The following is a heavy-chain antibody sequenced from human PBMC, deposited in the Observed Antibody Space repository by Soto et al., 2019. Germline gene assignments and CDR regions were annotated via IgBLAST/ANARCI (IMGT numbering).Heavy chain of an antibody. V-gene: IGHV1-18*01. CDR1: GDTFTTFG. CDR2: IATYNSNR. CDR3: ATVLRGVVNWFDP. D-gene: IGHD3-10*01. J-gene: IGHJ5*02. Sequence: HLVQSGPEVKKPGASITVSCKTSGDTFTTFGLSWVRQAPGQGLEWMGWIATYNSNRNYAQKFQGRLTLTTDTSTSTAYMELKSLRYDDTAVYYCATVLRGVVNWFDPWCQGTLVTVSS.